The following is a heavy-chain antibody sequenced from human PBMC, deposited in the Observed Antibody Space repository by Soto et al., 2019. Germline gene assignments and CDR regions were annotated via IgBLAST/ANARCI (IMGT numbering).Heavy chain of an antibody. Sequence: EVQLVESGGGLVKPGGSLRLSCAASGFTFSNAWISWVRQAPGKGLEWVGRIKSKTDGGTTDYAAPVKGRFTISRDDSNNTLYQQMNSLKTEDTAVYYCTRPTPLDVLTGYSPIRYYYYGMDVWGQGTTVTVSS. CDR1: GFTFSNAW. CDR2: IKSKTDGGTT. CDR3: TRPTPLDVLTGYSPIRYYYYGMDV. J-gene: IGHJ6*02. D-gene: IGHD3-9*01. V-gene: IGHV3-15*01.